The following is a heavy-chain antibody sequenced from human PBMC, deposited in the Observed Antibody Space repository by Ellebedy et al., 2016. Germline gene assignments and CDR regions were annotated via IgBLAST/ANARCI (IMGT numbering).Heavy chain of an antibody. D-gene: IGHD4-17*01. Sequence: ASVKVSCKAAGYTFRSHGITWVRQAPGQGPEWMGWISAYNGNTNYAQKLQGRVTMHTDTSTSTAYMELRSLRSDDSAVYYCARAFKRHSPTTKIEYWGQGTLITVSS. CDR3: ARAFKRHSPTTKIEY. J-gene: IGHJ4*02. V-gene: IGHV1-18*04. CDR2: ISAYNGNT. CDR1: GYTFRSHG.